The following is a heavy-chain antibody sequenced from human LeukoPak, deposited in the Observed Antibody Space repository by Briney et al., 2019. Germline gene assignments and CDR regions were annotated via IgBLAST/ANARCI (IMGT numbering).Heavy chain of an antibody. Sequence: GGSLRLSCAASGFTFSSYSMNWVRQAPGKGLEWVSSISSSSSYIYYADSVKGRFTISRDNAKNSLYLQMNSLRAEDTAVYYCAKDSSGLRRFYYMDVWGKGTTVTVSS. CDR1: GFTFSSYS. CDR2: ISSSSSYI. CDR3: AKDSSGLRRFYYMDV. J-gene: IGHJ6*03. D-gene: IGHD3-22*01. V-gene: IGHV3-21*01.